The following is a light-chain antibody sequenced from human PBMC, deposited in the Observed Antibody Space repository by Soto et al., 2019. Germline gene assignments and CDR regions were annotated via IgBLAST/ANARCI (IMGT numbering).Light chain of an antibody. Sequence: EIVMTQSPATLSVSPGERATLSCRASQSVSGNLAWYQQNPGQAPRLLIYGASTRATGIPARFSGGGSGTEFTLTISSLQSEDFAVYYCQQYNNWPLTFGPGTKVDIK. CDR1: QSVSGN. V-gene: IGKV3-15*01. J-gene: IGKJ3*01. CDR2: GAS. CDR3: QQYNNWPLT.